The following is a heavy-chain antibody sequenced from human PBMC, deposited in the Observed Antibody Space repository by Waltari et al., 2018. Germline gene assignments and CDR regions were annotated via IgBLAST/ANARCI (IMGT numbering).Heavy chain of an antibody. CDR2: IYTSGST. J-gene: IGHJ6*03. Sequence: QVQLQESGPGLVKPSETLSLTCTVPGGSISSYYWSWIRQPAGKGLEGIGRIYTSGSTNYNPSLKSRVTMSVDTSKNQFSLKLSSVTAADTAVYYCARCSRIKSGNCSSTSCYYYYYMDVWGKGTTVTISS. CDR3: ARCSRIKSGNCSSTSCYYYYYMDV. V-gene: IGHV4-4*07. D-gene: IGHD2-2*01. CDR1: GGSISSYY.